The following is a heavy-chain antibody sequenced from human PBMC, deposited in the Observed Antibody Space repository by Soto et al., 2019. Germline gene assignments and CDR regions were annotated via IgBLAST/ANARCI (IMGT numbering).Heavy chain of an antibody. J-gene: IGHJ4*02. D-gene: IGHD5-12*01. V-gene: IGHV1-2*02. CDR2: INPKSGGT. CDR3: ARCAVDMVATIECVFDY. Sequence: QVQLVHSAAEAKKPRASVKVSCKASGYTFTGYYMHWVRQAPGQRHEWLRWINPKSGGTNYAQKFQGGVTLTRDASIRTACSGFRRLRSEDTGVYYCARCAVDMVATIECVFDYWGQGTLVTVSS. CDR1: GYTFTGYY.